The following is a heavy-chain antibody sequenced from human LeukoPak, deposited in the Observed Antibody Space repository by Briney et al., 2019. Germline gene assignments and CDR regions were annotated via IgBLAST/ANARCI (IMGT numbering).Heavy chain of an antibody. CDR1: GYSISSGYY. J-gene: IGHJ4*02. CDR3: ARAFGCSGGTCYRFFDY. V-gene: IGHV4-38-2*02. Sequence: SETLSLTCTVSGYSISSGYYWGWIRQPPGKGLEWIGNIYHSGSTYYTPSLKSRVTILVDTSKNQFSLKLSSVTAADTAVYYCARAFGCSGGTCYRFFDYWGQGTLVTVSS. CDR2: IYHSGST. D-gene: IGHD2-15*01.